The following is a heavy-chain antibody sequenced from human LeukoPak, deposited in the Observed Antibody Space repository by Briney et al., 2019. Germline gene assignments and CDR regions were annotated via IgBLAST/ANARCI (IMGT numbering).Heavy chain of an antibody. CDR3: ARLLAGCPGGRCRAHFDY. CDR2: IYYGGST. V-gene: IGHV4-59*01. D-gene: IGHD2-15*01. Sequence: SETLSLTXSVSGDSINSNYWSWMRQPPGKGLEWIGYIYYGGSTNYNPSLKSRVCMSVDTSKNQFSLNLSSVTAADTAVYHCARLLAGCPGGRCRAHFDYWGQGTLVTVSS. J-gene: IGHJ4*02. CDR1: GDSINSNY.